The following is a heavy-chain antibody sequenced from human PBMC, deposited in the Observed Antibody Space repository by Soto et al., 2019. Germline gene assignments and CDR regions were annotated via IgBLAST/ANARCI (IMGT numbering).Heavy chain of an antibody. V-gene: IGHV3-23*01. J-gene: IGHJ6*02. CDR1: GFPFSLYL. CDR3: TKDQSRNLNHGDYYYYGMDL. CDR2: IIHISVYA. D-gene: IGHD3-3*01. Sequence: GGSLRLSCAASGFPFSLYLMRWVRQAPGKELEWVSLIIHISVYAFYAFSVKARFPISRDNSKNTLFLQMNSLRAEATAVYYFTKDQSRNLNHGDYYYYGMDLGGQGTMVTVSS.